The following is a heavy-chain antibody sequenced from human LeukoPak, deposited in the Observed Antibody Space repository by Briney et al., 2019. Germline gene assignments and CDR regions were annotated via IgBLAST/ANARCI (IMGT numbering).Heavy chain of an antibody. V-gene: IGHV3-33*06. Sequence: GGSLRLSCAASGFTVSSNYMHWVRQAPGKGLEWVAVIWYDGSNKYYADSVKGRFTISRDNSKNTLYLQMNSLRAEDTAVYYCAKDLVPAAIAYYFDYWGQGTLVTVSS. CDR3: AKDLVPAAIAYYFDY. CDR2: IWYDGSNK. J-gene: IGHJ4*02. CDR1: GFTVSSNY. D-gene: IGHD2-2*01.